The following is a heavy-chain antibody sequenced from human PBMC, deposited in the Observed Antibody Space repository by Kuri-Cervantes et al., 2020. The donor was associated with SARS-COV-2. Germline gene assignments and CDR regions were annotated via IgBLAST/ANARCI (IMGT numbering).Heavy chain of an antibody. CDR3: ARDRSQSCENAFDI. D-gene: IGHD2-15*01. V-gene: IGHV3-11*04. CDR2: ISSSGSTI. J-gene: IGHJ3*02. CDR1: GFTFSDYY. Sequence: GGSLRLSCAASGFTFSDYYMSWIRQAPGKGLEWVSYISSSGSTIYYADSVKGRFTISRDNAKNSLYLQMNSLRAEDTAVYYCARDRSQSCENAFDIWGQGTMVTVSS.